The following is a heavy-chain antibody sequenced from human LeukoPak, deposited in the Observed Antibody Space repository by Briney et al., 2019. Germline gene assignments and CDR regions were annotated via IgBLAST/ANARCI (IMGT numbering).Heavy chain of an antibody. CDR3: ARRYYDSSGYYADY. D-gene: IGHD3-22*01. V-gene: IGHV7-4-1*02. CDR1: GYTFTSYA. Sequence: ASVKVSCKASGYTFTSYAMNWVRQAPRQGLEWMGLINTNTGNPTYAQGFTGRFVFSLDTSVSTAYLQISSLKAEDTAVYYCARRYYDSSGYYADYWGQGTLVTVSS. J-gene: IGHJ4*02. CDR2: INTNTGNP.